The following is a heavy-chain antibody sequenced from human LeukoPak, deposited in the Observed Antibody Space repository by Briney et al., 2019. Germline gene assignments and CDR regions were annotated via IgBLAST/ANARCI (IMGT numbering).Heavy chain of an antibody. CDR2: IYYSGST. D-gene: IGHD3-3*01. V-gene: IGHV4-39*07. CDR1: GGSISSSSYY. J-gene: IGHJ6*02. Sequence: SETLSLTCTVSGGSISSSSYYWGWIRQPPGKGLEWIGSIYYSGSTYYNPSLKSRVTMSVDTSKNQFSLKLSSVTAADTAVYYCARDRFEGFWSGSDYYYYDMDVWGQGTTVTVSS. CDR3: ARDRFEGFWSGSDYYYYDMDV.